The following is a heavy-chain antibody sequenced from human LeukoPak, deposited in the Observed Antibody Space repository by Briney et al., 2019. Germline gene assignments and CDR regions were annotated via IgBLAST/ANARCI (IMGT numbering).Heavy chain of an antibody. CDR2: ISGNGEST. D-gene: IGHD5-18*01. CDR3: AKNTGQTSEYSYGFNC. V-gene: IGHV3-23*01. Sequence: GGSLRLSCAASGFTFNIYAMSWVRQAPGKGLERVSDISGNGESTDYADYVKGRFTISRDNSKNTVYLQMDSPRAEGTAVYYCAKNTGQTSEYSYGFNCWGQGTLVTVSS. J-gene: IGHJ1*01. CDR1: GFTFNIYA.